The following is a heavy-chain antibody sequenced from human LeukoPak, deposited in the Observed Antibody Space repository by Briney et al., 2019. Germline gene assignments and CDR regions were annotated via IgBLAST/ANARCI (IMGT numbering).Heavy chain of an antibody. CDR1: GASFTEYY. D-gene: IGHD1-26*01. V-gene: IGHV4-34*01. J-gene: IGHJ5*02. CDR2: IDHTGST. Sequence: PSQTLSLTCAVYGASFTEYYWSWIRQPPGKGLEWIGEIDHTGSTNYNPSLKTRVTISVDTSNKHFSLRLNSVTAADTAVYYCARPRVRPTTNWFDTWGQGTLVTVSS. CDR3: ARPRVRPTTNWFDT.